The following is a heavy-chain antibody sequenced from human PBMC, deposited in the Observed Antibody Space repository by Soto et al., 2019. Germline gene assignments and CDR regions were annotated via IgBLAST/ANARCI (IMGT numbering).Heavy chain of an antibody. CDR3: ARKRFLTMVRGSGNWFDP. J-gene: IGHJ5*02. CDR1: GYTFTSYD. Sequence: ASVKVSCKASGYTFTSYDINWVRQATGQGLEWMGWMNPNSGNTGYAQKFQGRVTMTRNTSISTAYMELSSLRSEDTAVYYCARKRFLTMVRGSGNWFDPWGQGTLVTVSS. D-gene: IGHD3-10*01. CDR2: MNPNSGNT. V-gene: IGHV1-8*01.